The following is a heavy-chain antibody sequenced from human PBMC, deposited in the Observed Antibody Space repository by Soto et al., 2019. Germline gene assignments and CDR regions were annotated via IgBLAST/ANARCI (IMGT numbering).Heavy chain of an antibody. J-gene: IGHJ3*02. Sequence: EVQLLESGGGLRQPGGSLRLSCVASGYNFNKYAVSWVRQAPGKGLEWVSAIGTSGDNTYYTDSVKGRFTISRDNSKNMWYLQMDSLTAEDTAVYYCARRAYYFDDTGAHAFDIWGQGTRVTVSS. V-gene: IGHV3-23*01. CDR3: ARRAYYFDDTGAHAFDI. CDR1: GYNFNKYA. D-gene: IGHD3-22*01. CDR2: IGTSGDNT.